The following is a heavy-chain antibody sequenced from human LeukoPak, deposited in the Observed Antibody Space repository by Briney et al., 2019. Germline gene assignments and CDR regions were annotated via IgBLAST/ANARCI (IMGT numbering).Heavy chain of an antibody. D-gene: IGHD1-26*01. J-gene: IGHJ4*02. V-gene: IGHV3-23*01. CDR3: AKWVGATPYYFDY. CDR2: ISGSGGST. Sequence: GGSLRLSCAASGFTFSNAWMSWVRQAPGKGLEWVSAISGSGGSTYYADSVKGRFTISRDNSKNTLYLQMNSLRAEDTAVYYCAKWVGATPYYFDYWGQGTLVAVSS. CDR1: GFTFSNAW.